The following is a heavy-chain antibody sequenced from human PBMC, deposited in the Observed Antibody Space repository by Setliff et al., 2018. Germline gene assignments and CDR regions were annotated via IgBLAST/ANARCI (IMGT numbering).Heavy chain of an antibody. J-gene: IGHJ6*03. D-gene: IGHD3-3*01. V-gene: IGHV1-8*01. Sequence: ASVKVSCKASGYPFISYDINWVRQAPGQGLEWMGWMNPNSGKTGYAQKFQGRVIMTRNTSISTAYMELSSLRSEDTAVYFCARGALVLQFLEWLPRFYYMDVWGKGTTVTVSS. CDR3: ARGALVLQFLEWLPRFYYMDV. CDR1: GYPFISYD. CDR2: MNPNSGKT.